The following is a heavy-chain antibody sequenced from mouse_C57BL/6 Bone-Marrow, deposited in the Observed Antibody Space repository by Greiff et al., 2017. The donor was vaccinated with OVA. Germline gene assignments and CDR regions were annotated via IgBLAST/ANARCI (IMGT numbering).Heavy chain of an antibody. V-gene: IGHV7-3*01. J-gene: IGHJ4*01. Sequence: EVQRVESGGGLVQPGGSLSLSCAASGFTFTDYYMSWVRQPPGKALEWLGFIRNKANGYTTEYSASVKGRFTISRDNSQSILYLQMNALRAEDSATYYCAKAAQATYAMDYWGQGTSVTVSS. D-gene: IGHD3-2*02. CDR2: IRNKANGYTT. CDR3: AKAAQATYAMDY. CDR1: GFTFTDYY.